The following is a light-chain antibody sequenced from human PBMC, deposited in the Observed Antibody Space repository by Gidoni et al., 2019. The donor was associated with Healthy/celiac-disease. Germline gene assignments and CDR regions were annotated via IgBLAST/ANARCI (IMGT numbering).Light chain of an antibody. CDR3: CSYAGSYTLGV. CDR1: SSDVGGYNY. J-gene: IGLJ1*01. CDR2: DVS. Sequence: QSALTQPRPVSGSPGQSATISCTGTSSDVGGYNYVSWYQQHPGKAPKLMIYDVSKRPSGVPDRFSGSKSGNTASLTISGLQAEDEADYYCCSYAGSYTLGVFGTGTKVTVL. V-gene: IGLV2-11*01.